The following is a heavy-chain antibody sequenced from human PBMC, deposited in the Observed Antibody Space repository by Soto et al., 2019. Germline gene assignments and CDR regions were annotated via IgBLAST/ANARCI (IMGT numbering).Heavy chain of an antibody. V-gene: IGHV1-69*01. D-gene: IGHD3-10*01. Sequence: QVQLVQSVAEVKKPRSSVKISCKASGGNFTSYAINWVRQDPGQGLEWRGGIIASFGTANYAQKFQGRVTITADESTSKAYMELSSLRSEDTAVYYCARERGAVWGQGTLVTVSS. CDR3: ARERGAV. J-gene: IGHJ4*02. CDR2: IIASFGTA. CDR1: GGNFTSYA.